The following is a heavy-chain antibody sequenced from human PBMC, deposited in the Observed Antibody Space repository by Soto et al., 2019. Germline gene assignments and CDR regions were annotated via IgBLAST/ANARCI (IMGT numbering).Heavy chain of an antibody. CDR2: IIPILGIA. CDR1: GGTFSSYT. CDR3: ARGTITRGAFDI. J-gene: IGHJ3*02. D-gene: IGHD5-12*01. V-gene: IGHV1-69*02. Sequence: QVQLVQSGAEVKKPGSSVKVSCKASGGTFSSYTISWVRQAPGQGLEWMGRIIPILGIANYAQKFRGRVTITADKSTSTAYMELSSLRSEDTAVYYCARGTITRGAFDIWGQGTMVTVSS.